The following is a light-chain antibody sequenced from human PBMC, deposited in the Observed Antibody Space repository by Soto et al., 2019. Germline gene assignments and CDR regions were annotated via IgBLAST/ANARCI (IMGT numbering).Light chain of an antibody. CDR2: SAS. CDR1: QAISIY. CDR3: QKYNSAPLT. J-gene: IGKJ3*01. Sequence: DIQLTQSPPSLSASVGDRVTITCRASQAISIYVAWYQQKPGKIPKLLIFSASTVQSGVPSRFSGSVSGTDFTLTISNLQPEDVATYYCQKYNSAPLTFGPGTKVDLK. V-gene: IGKV1-27*01.